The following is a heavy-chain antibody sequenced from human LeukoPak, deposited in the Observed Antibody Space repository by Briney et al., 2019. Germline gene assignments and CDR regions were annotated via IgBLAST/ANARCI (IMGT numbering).Heavy chain of an antibody. D-gene: IGHD3-22*01. CDR3: AREARSGTYYYDSSGLYYFDY. J-gene: IGHJ4*02. CDR2: IYYSGST. Sequence: SETLSLTCTVSGGSISSYYWSWIRQPPGKGLEWIGYIYYSGSTNYNPSLKSRVTISVDTSKNQFSLKLSSVTAADTAVYYCAREARSGTYYYDSSGLYYFDYWGQGTLVTVSS. CDR1: GGSISSYY. V-gene: IGHV4-59*01.